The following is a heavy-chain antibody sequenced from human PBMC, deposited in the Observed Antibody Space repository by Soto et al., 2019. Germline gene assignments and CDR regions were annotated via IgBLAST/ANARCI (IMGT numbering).Heavy chain of an antibody. CDR2: ISRSGDRT. CDR3: ARARCSSGQCYYFDY. CDR1: GFTFSSYN. V-gene: IGHV3-64*02. J-gene: IGHJ4*02. D-gene: IGHD2-15*01. Sequence: EVQLVESGEGLVQPGGSLRLSCAAYGFTFSSYNIHWIRQAPGKGLEFVSAISRSGDRTYYADSVKGRFPITRDNSKNTVWLQMGSLRAEDMAVYYCARARCSSGQCYYFDYWGRGALVSVSS.